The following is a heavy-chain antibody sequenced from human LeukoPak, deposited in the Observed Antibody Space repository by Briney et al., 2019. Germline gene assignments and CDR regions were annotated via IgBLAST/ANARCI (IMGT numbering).Heavy chain of an antibody. CDR2: INHSGST. V-gene: IGHV4-34*01. CDR3: ARQPPYSSSWFDY. J-gene: IGHJ4*02. Sequence: SETLSLTCAVYGGSFSGYYWSWIRQPPGKGLEWIGEINHSGSTNYNPSLKSRVTISIDTSKNRFSLKLSSVTAADTAVYYCARQPPYSSSWFDYWGQGTLVTVSS. CDR1: GGSFSGYY. D-gene: IGHD6-13*01.